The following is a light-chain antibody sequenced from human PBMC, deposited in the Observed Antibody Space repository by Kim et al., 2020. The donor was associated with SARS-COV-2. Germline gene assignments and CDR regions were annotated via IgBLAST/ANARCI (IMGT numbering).Light chain of an antibody. CDR3: HQYGSSPT. V-gene: IGKV3-20*01. Sequence: LSPGGRDTLSCRASQNVKNNYLAWYQQKRGQPPRLLIYESSTRATGIPDRFGGSGSGTDFTLTISRLEPEDFAVYYCHQYGSSPTFGGGTKVDIK. CDR2: ESS. J-gene: IGKJ4*01. CDR1: QNVKNNY.